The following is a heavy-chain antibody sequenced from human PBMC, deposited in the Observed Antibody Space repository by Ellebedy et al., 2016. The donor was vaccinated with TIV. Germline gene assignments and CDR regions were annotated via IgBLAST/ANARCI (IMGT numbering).Heavy chain of an antibody. CDR1: GFTFSTYV. CDR3: ARGGVIKSYAAADY. D-gene: IGHD2-2*01. Sequence: PGGSLRLSCAVSGFTFSTYVIHWVRQAPAKGLEWVALISFDGSNKYYADSVKGRFTISRDNSKSTLYLQMNSLRTEDTAVYYCARGGVIKSYAAADYWGQGTLVTVSS. J-gene: IGHJ4*02. CDR2: ISFDGSNK. V-gene: IGHV3-30-3*01.